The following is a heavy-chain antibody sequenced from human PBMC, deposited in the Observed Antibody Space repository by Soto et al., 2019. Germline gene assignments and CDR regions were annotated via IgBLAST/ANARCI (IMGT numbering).Heavy chain of an antibody. V-gene: IGHV5-51*01. Sequence: PVESLKISCKGSGYSFTSDWIGWVRQMPGKGLEWMGIIYPGDSDTRYSPSFQGQVTISADKSISTAYLQWSSLKASDTAMYYCARVHVVVPAAGHFDYWGQGTLVTVSS. J-gene: IGHJ4*02. CDR1: GYSFTSDW. CDR3: ARVHVVVPAAGHFDY. CDR2: IYPGDSDT. D-gene: IGHD2-2*01.